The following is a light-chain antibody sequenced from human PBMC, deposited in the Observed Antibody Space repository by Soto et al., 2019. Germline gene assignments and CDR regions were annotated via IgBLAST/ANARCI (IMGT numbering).Light chain of an antibody. CDR2: RNN. V-gene: IGLV1-47*01. Sequence: QSVLTQPPSASGTPGQRVTISCSGSSSNIGSNFIYWYQQLPGTAPKLLIYRNNERPSGVPDRVSGSKSGTSASLAISGLRSEDEADYHCAAWDDSLRGVVFGGGTKLTVL. J-gene: IGLJ2*01. CDR3: AAWDDSLRGVV. CDR1: SSNIGSNF.